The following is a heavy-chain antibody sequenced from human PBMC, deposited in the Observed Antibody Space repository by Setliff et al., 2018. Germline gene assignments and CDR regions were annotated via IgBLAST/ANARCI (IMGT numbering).Heavy chain of an antibody. CDR2: TRLDGNSK. V-gene: IGHV3-30*02. Sequence: PGGSLRLSCAASGFTFNMYGMHWVRQAPGKGLEWVAFTRLDGNSKYYADSVKGRFTISRDNSKNTLYLQMNSLRAEDSAVYYCVRDWYFYDTSGYFKGAPFDYWGQGTPVTVSS. J-gene: IGHJ4*02. CDR3: VRDWYFYDTSGYFKGAPFDY. CDR1: GFTFNMYG. D-gene: IGHD3-22*01.